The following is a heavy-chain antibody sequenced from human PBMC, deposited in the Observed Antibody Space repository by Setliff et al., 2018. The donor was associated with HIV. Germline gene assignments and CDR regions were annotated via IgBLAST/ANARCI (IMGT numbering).Heavy chain of an antibody. Sequence: PGGSLRLSCAASGFTFTDYTMNWVRQAPGKGLEWVSSITSGSTYVNYADSVKGRFSVSRDNSKNSLYLQMISLRAEDTALYYCARQGNWEFDYWGQGTLSPSPQ. J-gene: IGHJ4*02. CDR3: ARQGNWEFDY. CDR1: GFTFTDYT. V-gene: IGHV3-21*01. D-gene: IGHD7-27*01. CDR2: ITSGSTYV.